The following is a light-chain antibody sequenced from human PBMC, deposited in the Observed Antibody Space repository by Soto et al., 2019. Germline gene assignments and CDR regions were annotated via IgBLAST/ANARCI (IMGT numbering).Light chain of an antibody. CDR2: SAS. Sequence: DIQMTQSPSSLSASVGDRVTISCRAAQSISTYLNWYQQKPGTAPRLLIYSASSVKTGVPPRFSGSGSGRDFTLTISSLRPEDIATCFCQQSYTSPPWTFGQGTKVEIK. J-gene: IGKJ1*01. CDR1: QSISTY. V-gene: IGKV1-39*01. CDR3: QQSYTSPPWT.